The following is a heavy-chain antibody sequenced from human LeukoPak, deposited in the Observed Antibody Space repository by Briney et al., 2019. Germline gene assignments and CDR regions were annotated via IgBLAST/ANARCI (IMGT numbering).Heavy chain of an antibody. CDR3: ARAAYPTTEGAFDI. J-gene: IGHJ3*02. Sequence: GASVKVSCKASGYTFTRYYMHWVRQAPGQGLEWMGWINPNSGGTNYAQKLQGWVTMTSDTSISKAYMELSRMRSDATDVYYCARAAYPTTEGAFDIWGQGTMVTVSS. CDR2: INPNSGGT. D-gene: IGHD4-17*01. CDR1: GYTFTRYY. V-gene: IGHV1-2*04.